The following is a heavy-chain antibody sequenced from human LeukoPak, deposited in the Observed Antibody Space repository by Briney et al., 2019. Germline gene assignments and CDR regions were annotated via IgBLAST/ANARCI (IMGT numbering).Heavy chain of an antibody. Sequence: GGSLRLSCAASGFTFSNSAMSWVRQAPGKGLEWGSTLSGSGINTYYADSVKGRFTISRDNSKNTLYLQMNSLRAEDTAVYYCAKGIYSSGWSYFAYWGHGTLVTVSS. J-gene: IGHJ4*01. D-gene: IGHD6-19*01. CDR2: LSGSGINT. CDR1: GFTFSNSA. V-gene: IGHV3-23*01. CDR3: AKGIYSSGWSYFAY.